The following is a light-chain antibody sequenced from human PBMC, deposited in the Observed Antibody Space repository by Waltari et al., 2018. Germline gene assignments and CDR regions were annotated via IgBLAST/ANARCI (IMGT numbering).Light chain of an antibody. Sequence: EVVMTQSPATLSVSPGERATLSCRASQSVNGDLAWYQQRPGQAPRLLIHDASTRATGIPVRFSGSGSGTEFTLTISSLQSEDSAIYCCQQYNNWPPTFGQGTKVEIK. CDR3: QQYNNWPPT. CDR2: DAS. J-gene: IGKJ1*01. V-gene: IGKV3-15*01. CDR1: QSVNGD.